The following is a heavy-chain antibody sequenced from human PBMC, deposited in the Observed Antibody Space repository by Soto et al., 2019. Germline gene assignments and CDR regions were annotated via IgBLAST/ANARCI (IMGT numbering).Heavy chain of an antibody. J-gene: IGHJ5*02. CDR3: ASGLGYKA. V-gene: IGHV4-31*03. CDR2: IHHSVNT. CDR1: GDSVSSSSCY. Sequence: QVQLQESGPGLVKPSQTLSLTCTVSGDSVSSSSCYWSWIRQHPGKGLEWLRYIHHSVNTYYNPYLRSRMTLSVDTPTNQFSLRWSSVTAADTAFYYGASGLGYKAWGQGTLVTVSS. D-gene: IGHD5-12*01.